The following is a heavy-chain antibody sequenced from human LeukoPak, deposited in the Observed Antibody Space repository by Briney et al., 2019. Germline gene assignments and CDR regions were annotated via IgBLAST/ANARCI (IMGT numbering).Heavy chain of an antibody. CDR1: GYSFTAFY. Sequence: ASVKVFCKTSGYSFTAFYIHWVRQAPGQGLEWMGWIHPRRGDTNYAQKFQGRVTMTRDTSISTAYLDLSSLRSDDTAVYYCARDGDYGTGSCYRGCIDSWGQGTPVTVSP. J-gene: IGHJ4*02. CDR2: IHPRRGDT. D-gene: IGHD3-10*01. V-gene: IGHV1-2*02. CDR3: ARDGDYGTGSCYRGCIDS.